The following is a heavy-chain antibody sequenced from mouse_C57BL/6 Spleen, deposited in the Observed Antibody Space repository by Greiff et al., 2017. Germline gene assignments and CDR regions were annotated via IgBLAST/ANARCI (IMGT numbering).Heavy chain of an antibody. J-gene: IGHJ2*01. CDR1: GYTFTDYE. Sequence: QVQLQQSGAELVRPGASVTLSCKASGYTFTDYEMHWVKQTPVHGLEWIGAIDPETGGTAYNQKFKGKAILTADQSSSTAYMELRSLTSEDSAVYYCTRRDYYVSSYYFDYWGQGTTLTVSS. D-gene: IGHD1-1*01. CDR2: IDPETGGT. CDR3: TRRDYYVSSYYFDY. V-gene: IGHV1-15*01.